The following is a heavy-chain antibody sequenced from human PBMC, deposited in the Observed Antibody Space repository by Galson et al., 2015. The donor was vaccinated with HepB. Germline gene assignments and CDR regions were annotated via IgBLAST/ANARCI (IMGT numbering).Heavy chain of an antibody. V-gene: IGHV1-46*04. CDR3: ARGRYYYDSSGAIEFDY. J-gene: IGHJ4*02. Sequence: SVKVSCKASGYTFTSYYMHWVRQAPGQGPEWMGIINPSGGSTSYAQKLQGRVTMTRDTSTSTVYMELSSLRSEDTAVYYCARGRYYYDSSGAIEFDYWGQGTLVTVSS. CDR1: GYTFTSYY. CDR2: INPSGGST. D-gene: IGHD3-22*01.